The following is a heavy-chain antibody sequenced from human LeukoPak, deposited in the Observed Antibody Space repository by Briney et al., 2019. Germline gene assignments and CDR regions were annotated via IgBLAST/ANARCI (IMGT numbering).Heavy chain of an antibody. CDR3: AREGVIVGATTENY. CDR1: GFTFSSYS. J-gene: IGHJ4*02. CDR2: ISSSSSYI. D-gene: IGHD1-26*01. Sequence: SGGSLRLSCAASGFTFSSYSMNWVRQAPGKGLEWVSSISSSSSYIYYADSVKGRFTISRDNAKNSLYLQMNSLRAEDTAAYYCAREGVIVGATTENYWGQGTLVTVSS. V-gene: IGHV3-21*01.